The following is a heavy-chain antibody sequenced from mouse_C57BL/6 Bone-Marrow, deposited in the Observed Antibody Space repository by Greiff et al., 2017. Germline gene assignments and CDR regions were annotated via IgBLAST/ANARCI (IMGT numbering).Heavy chain of an antibody. V-gene: IGHV14-4*01. CDR1: GFNIKDDY. CDR3: TDYCGSSPFYAMDY. Sequence: VQLKESGAELVRPGASVKLSCTASGFNIKDDYMHWVKQRPEQGLEWIGWIDPENGDTEYASKFQGKGTITADTSSNTAYLQLSSLTSEDASVYYCTDYCGSSPFYAMDYWGQGTSVTVSS. J-gene: IGHJ4*01. CDR2: IDPENGDT. D-gene: IGHD1-1*01.